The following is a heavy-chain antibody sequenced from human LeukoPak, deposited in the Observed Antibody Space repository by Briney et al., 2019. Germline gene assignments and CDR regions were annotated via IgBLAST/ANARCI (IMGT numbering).Heavy chain of an antibody. CDR2: ISWNSGSI. D-gene: IGHD6-13*01. Sequence: GGSLRLSCAASGFTFDDYAMHWVRQAPGKGLEWVSGISWNSGSIGYADSVKGRFTISRDNAKNSLYLQMNSLRAEDTALYYCAKDYKAAAVLWGQGTLVTVSS. CDR3: AKDYKAAAVL. J-gene: IGHJ4*02. V-gene: IGHV3-9*01. CDR1: GFTFDDYA.